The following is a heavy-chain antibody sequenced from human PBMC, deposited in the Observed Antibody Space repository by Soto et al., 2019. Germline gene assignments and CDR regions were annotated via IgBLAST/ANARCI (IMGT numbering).Heavy chain of an antibody. J-gene: IGHJ6*02. CDR2: TLYDGSDK. D-gene: IGHD3-3*01. CDR3: ARGTITIFAGSHYSGMDV. V-gene: IGHV3-30*09. Sequence: QVQLVESGGGVVQPGRSLRLSCAASGFTFSSYAMHWVRQAPGKGLEWVAVTLYDGSDKYYADSVKGRFAISRDNSNNTLYLQMNSLRAEDTALYYCARGTITIFAGSHYSGMDVWGQGTTVTVSS. CDR1: GFTFSSYA.